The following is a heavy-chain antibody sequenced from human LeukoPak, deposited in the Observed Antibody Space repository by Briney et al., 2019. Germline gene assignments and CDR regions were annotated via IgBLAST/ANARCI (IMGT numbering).Heavy chain of an antibody. CDR1: GGSFSNFA. J-gene: IGHJ4*02. V-gene: IGHV1-69*05. CDR2: IFGTV. D-gene: IGHD1-1*01. Sequence: SVKVSCKASGGSFSNFAISWVRQAPGQGFEWLGGIFGTVTYAPNFQGRVSFTTDESASTAYMELSGLTSEDTAVYYFVAQLVDAPPTFDYWGQGTLVTVSS. CDR3: VAQLVDAPPTFDY.